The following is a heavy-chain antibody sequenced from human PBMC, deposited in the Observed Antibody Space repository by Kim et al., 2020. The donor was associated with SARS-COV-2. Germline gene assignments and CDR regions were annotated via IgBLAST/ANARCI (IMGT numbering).Heavy chain of an antibody. V-gene: IGHV3-74*01. J-gene: IGHJ4*02. CDR3: ARDRRDILTDYPLDY. Sequence: DSVKGRLTISRDNAKNTLYLQMNSLRAEDTAVYYCARDRRDILTDYPLDYWGQGTLVTVSS. D-gene: IGHD3-9*01.